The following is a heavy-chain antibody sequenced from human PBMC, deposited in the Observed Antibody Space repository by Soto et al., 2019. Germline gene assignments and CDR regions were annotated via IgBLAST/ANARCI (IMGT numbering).Heavy chain of an antibody. J-gene: IGHJ4*02. D-gene: IGHD2-2*02. CDR3: ASEPDCSSTSCYTG. V-gene: IGHV3-30-3*01. Sequence: PGGSLRLSCAASGFTFSSYAMHWVRQAPGKGLEWVAVISYDGSNKYYADSVKGLFTISRDNSKNTLYLQMNSLRAEDTAVYYCASEPDCSSTSCYTGWGRGTLVTVSS. CDR2: ISYDGSNK. CDR1: GFTFSSYA.